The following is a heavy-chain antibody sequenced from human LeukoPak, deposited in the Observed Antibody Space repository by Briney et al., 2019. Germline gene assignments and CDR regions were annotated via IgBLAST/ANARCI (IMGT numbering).Heavy chain of an antibody. CDR1: GYTFTSYY. J-gene: IGHJ3*02. CDR3: ARSKSPMGALDAFDI. Sequence: ASVKVSCKASGYTFTSYYMHWVRQAPGQGLEWMGWINPNSGGTNYAQKFQGRVTMTRDTSISTAYMELSRLRSDDTAVYYCARSKSPMGALDAFDIWGQGTMVTVSS. D-gene: IGHD1-26*01. V-gene: IGHV1-2*02. CDR2: INPNSGGT.